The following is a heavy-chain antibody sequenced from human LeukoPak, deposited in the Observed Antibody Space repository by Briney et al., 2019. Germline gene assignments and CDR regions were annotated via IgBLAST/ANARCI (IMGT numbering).Heavy chain of an antibody. Sequence: PSETLSLTCTVSGGSISSGGYYWSWIRQHPGKGLEWIGYIYYSGSTYYNPSLKSRVTISVDTSKNQFSLKLSSVTAADTAVYYCARLGSRDSSGYYSDYWGQGTLVTVSS. CDR2: IYYSGST. J-gene: IGHJ4*02. CDR3: ARLGSRDSSGYYSDY. CDR1: GGSISSGGYY. D-gene: IGHD3-22*01. V-gene: IGHV4-31*03.